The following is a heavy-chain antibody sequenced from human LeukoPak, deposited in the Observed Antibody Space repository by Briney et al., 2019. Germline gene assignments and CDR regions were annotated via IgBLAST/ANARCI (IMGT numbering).Heavy chain of an antibody. CDR2: ISSSGSTI. CDR1: RFTFSDYY. Sequence: GGSLRLSCAASRFTFSDYYMSWIRQAPGKGLEWVSYISSSGSTIYYADSVKGRFTISRDNAKNSLYLQMNSLRAEDTAVYYCARDLVAVAVFDYYYYGMDVWGQGTTVTVSS. D-gene: IGHD6-19*01. CDR3: ARDLVAVAVFDYYYYGMDV. J-gene: IGHJ6*02. V-gene: IGHV3-11*04.